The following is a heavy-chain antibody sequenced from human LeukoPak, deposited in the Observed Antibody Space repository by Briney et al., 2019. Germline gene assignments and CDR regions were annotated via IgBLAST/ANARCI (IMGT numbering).Heavy chain of an antibody. V-gene: IGHV3-74*01. J-gene: IGHJ3*02. Sequence: PGGSLRLSCAASGFTFSSYWMHWVRQAPGKGLVWVSRISTDGSSTNSADSVKGRFTISRDNAKNTLCLQMNSLRAEDTAVYYCVREYSSSSGRAFDIWGQGTMVTVSP. CDR1: GFTFSSYW. D-gene: IGHD6-6*01. CDR3: VREYSSSSGRAFDI. CDR2: ISTDGSST.